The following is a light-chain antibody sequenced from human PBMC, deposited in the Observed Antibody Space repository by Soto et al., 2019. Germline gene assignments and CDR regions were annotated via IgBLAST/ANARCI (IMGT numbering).Light chain of an antibody. Sequence: QSALTQPASVSGSPGQSITVSCTGTSSDVWSYDLVSWYQQHPGQAPKVMIYGVTKRPSGVSNRFSGNRSGNTASLTISGLQAEDEAEYYCCSYPGDNSWVFGGGTKVTVL. J-gene: IGLJ3*02. V-gene: IGLV2-23*02. CDR1: SSDVWSYDL. CDR3: CSYPGDNSWV. CDR2: GVT.